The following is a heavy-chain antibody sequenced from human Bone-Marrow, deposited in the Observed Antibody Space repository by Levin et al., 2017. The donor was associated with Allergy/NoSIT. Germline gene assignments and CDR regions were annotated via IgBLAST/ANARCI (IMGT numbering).Heavy chain of an antibody. J-gene: IGHJ3*01. CDR2: IYPGDSDT. Sequence: HGESLKISCRVSGYRFSTYWIAWVRQTPEKGLEWMGIIYPGDSDTRYSPSFQGQVTISADKSIDTAYLQWSSLKASDTAIYYCARRGSGYDNVYFYAFDVWGQGTRIAVSS. CDR1: GYRFSTYW. CDR3: ARRGSGYDNVYFYAFDV. D-gene: IGHD5-12*01. V-gene: IGHV5-51*01.